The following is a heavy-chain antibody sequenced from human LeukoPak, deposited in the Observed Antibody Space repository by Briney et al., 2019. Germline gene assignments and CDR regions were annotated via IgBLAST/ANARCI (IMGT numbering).Heavy chain of an antibody. CDR3: AREGSFVVVTATDAFDI. CDR2: IIPIFGTA. J-gene: IGHJ3*02. D-gene: IGHD2-21*02. V-gene: IGHV1-69*13. CDR1: GGTFSSYA. Sequence: GASVKVSCKASGGTFSSYAISWVRRAPGQGLEWMGGIIPIFGTANYAQKFQGRVTITADESTSTAYMELSSLRSEDTAVYYCAREGSFVVVTATDAFDIWGQGTMVTVSS.